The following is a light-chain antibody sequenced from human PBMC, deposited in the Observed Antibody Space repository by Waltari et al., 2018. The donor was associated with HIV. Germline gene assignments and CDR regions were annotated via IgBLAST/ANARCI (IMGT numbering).Light chain of an antibody. V-gene: IGLV2-23*02. CDR1: STDVGNYNL. CDR2: EVT. J-gene: IGLJ3*02. Sequence: QSVLTQPASVSGSPGQSITISCSGTSTDVGNYNLVSWYQQHPARAPKLIIYEVTKWPSGVSHRFSGSKSGNTASLTISGLQADDEADYYCCAFAGANTWVFGGGTKLIVL. CDR3: CAFAGANTWV.